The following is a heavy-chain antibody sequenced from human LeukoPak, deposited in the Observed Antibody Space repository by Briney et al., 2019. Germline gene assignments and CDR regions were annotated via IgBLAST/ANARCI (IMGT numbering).Heavy chain of an antibody. CDR3: AKKMSSGWDTHPFDY. CDR2: ISYDGSNK. Sequence: GRSLRLSCAASGFTFSSYGMHWVRQAPGKGLEWVAVISYDGSNKYYADSVKGRFTISRDNSKNTLYLQMNSLRAEDTAVYYCAKKMSSGWDTHPFDYWGQGTLVTVSS. J-gene: IGHJ4*02. CDR1: GFTFSSYG. V-gene: IGHV3-30*18. D-gene: IGHD6-19*01.